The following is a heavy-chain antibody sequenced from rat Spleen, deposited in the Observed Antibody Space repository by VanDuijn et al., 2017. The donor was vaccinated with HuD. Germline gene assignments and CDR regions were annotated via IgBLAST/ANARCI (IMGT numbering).Heavy chain of an antibody. Sequence: EVQLVESDGGLVQPGRSLKLSCAASGFTFNSYDMAWVRQAPTKGLEWVASISPSGGFTYYRDSVKGRFTVSRDNAKSSLYLQMDSLRSEDTATYYCTTGGDPFDYWGQGVMVTVSS. V-gene: IGHV5-27*01. CDR2: ISPSGGFT. CDR1: GFTFNSYD. CDR3: TTGGDPFDY. J-gene: IGHJ2*01.